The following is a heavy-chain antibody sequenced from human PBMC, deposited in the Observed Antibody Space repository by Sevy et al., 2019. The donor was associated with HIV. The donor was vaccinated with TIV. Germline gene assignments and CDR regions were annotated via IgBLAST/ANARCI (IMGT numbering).Heavy chain of an antibody. Sequence: GGSLRLSCSASGFTFSSYAMHWVRQAPGKGLEYVSAISSNGGSTYYEDSMKGRFTISRDNSKNTLYLQMSSLRAEDTAVYYCVKPLIVVVVAASFDYWGQGTLVTVSS. CDR3: VKPLIVVVVAASFDY. J-gene: IGHJ4*02. D-gene: IGHD2-15*01. CDR2: ISSNGGST. CDR1: GFTFSSYA. V-gene: IGHV3-64D*06.